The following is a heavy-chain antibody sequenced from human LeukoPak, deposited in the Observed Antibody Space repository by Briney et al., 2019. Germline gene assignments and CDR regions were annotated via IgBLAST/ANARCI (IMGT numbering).Heavy chain of an antibody. CDR1: GFTVSSDH. Sequence: GGSLRLSCAASGFTVSSDHMSWVRQAPGKGLEWVSVIYAGGSTCCADSVKGRFTNSRDNFKNMVFLQMNSLRAEDTAVYYCAKVWELSFDYWGQGTLVTVSS. CDR3: AKVWELSFDY. J-gene: IGHJ4*02. V-gene: IGHV3-53*01. CDR2: IYAGGST. D-gene: IGHD1-26*01.